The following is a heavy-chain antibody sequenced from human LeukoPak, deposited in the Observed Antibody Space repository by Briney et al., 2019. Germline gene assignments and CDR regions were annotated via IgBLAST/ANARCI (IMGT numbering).Heavy chain of an antibody. Sequence: SVKVSCKASGGTSNSHAISWVRQAPGQGLEWMGRINPNLGTTDRAQNFQDSVTLTADKSANTAYMELTSLTSDDTAVYYCATTNDGGGYQWGDFFDFWGQGTLVTVSS. CDR3: ATTNDGGGYQWGDFFDF. CDR2: INPNLGTT. CDR1: GGTSNSHA. J-gene: IGHJ4*02. V-gene: IGHV1-69*04. D-gene: IGHD3-22*01.